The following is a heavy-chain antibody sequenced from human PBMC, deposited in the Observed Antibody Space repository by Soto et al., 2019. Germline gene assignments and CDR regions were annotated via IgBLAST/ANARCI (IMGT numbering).Heavy chain of an antibody. Sequence: QVQLVQSGAEVQKPGSSVKVSCKASGGTFSSYAISWVRQAPGQGLEWMGGIIPIFGTANYAQKFQGRVTITADESTSTAYMEVRSLRSEDTAVYYWARADYGDYSLGAFDIWGQGTMVTVSS. CDR2: IIPIFGTA. CDR3: ARADYGDYSLGAFDI. J-gene: IGHJ3*02. D-gene: IGHD4-17*01. V-gene: IGHV1-69*01. CDR1: GGTFSSYA.